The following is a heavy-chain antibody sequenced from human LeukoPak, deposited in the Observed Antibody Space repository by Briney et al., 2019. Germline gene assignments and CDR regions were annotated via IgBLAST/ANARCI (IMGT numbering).Heavy chain of an antibody. D-gene: IGHD3-10*01. J-gene: IGHJ4*02. Sequence: GGSLRLSCAASGFTFSSYWMSWVRQAPGKGLEWVANIKQDGSEKYYVDSVKGRFTISRDNAKNSLYLQMNSLRVEDTDVYYCASGYYVSGSYLAGYFDYWGQGTLVTVSS. V-gene: IGHV3-7*05. CDR3: ASGYYVSGSYLAGYFDY. CDR1: GFTFSSYW. CDR2: IKQDGSEK.